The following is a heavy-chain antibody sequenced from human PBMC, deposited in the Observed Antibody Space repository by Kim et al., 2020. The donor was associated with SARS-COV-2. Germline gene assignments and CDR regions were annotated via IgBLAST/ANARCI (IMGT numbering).Heavy chain of an antibody. CDR2: IYSGGST. CDR3: AREFFVSGWHVSNQIYGMDV. Sequence: GGSLRLSCAASGFTVSSNYMSWVRQAPGKGLEWVSVIYSGGSTYYADSVKGRFTISRDNSKNTLYLQMNSLRAEDTAVYYCAREFFVSGWHVSNQIYGMDVWGQGTTVTVSS. D-gene: IGHD6-19*01. J-gene: IGHJ6*02. CDR1: GFTVSSNY. V-gene: IGHV3-66*01.